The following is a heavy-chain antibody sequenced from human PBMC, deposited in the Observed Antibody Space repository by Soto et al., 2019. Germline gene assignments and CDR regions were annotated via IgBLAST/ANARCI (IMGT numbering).Heavy chain of an antibody. CDR2: IYYSGST. CDR1: GGSISSYY. V-gene: IGHV4-59*01. Sequence: SETLSLTCTVSGGSISSYYWSWIRQPPGKGLEWIGYIYYSGSTNYNPSLKSRVTISVDTSKNQFSLKLSSVTAADTAVYYCARDRTVVNFHYYYGMDVWGQGTTVTVSS. CDR3: ARDRTVVNFHYYYGMDV. D-gene: IGHD2-15*01. J-gene: IGHJ6*02.